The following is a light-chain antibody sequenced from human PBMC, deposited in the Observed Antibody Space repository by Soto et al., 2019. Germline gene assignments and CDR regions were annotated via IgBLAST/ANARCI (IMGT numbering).Light chain of an antibody. CDR3: QQYSALPMT. J-gene: IGKJ5*01. V-gene: IGKV1D-16*01. CDR1: QGISSS. Sequence: DIQMTQSPSSLSASVGDRVTITCRASQGISSSLAWFQQKPEKAPKSLIYAASILQSGVPSRFSGSGSGTDFTLTITSLQPEDFGVYFCQQYSALPMTFGQGTRLEIK. CDR2: AAS.